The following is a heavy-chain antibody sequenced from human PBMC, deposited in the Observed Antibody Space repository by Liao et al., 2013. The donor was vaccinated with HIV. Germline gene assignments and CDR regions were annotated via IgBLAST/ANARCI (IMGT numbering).Heavy chain of an antibody. V-gene: IGHV4-59*12. CDR2: IYYSGTT. D-gene: IGHD6-19*01. CDR3: ARGGYTSGYFALRAEYFQH. J-gene: IGHJ1*01. CDR1: SGSISRYS. Sequence: QVQLQESGPVLVKPSETLSLTCAVSSGSISRYSWSWIRQPPGKGLEWIGYIYYSGTTYFNPSLKSRVTISVDTSKNQFSLKLISVTAADTAVYYCARGGYTSGYFALRAEYFQHWGQGTLVSVSS.